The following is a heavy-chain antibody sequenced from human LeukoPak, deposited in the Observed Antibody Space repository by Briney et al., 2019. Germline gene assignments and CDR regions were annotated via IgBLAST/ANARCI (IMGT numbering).Heavy chain of an antibody. CDR2: IYYSGST. Sequence: SETLSLTCTVSGGSISSSSYYWGWIRQPPGKGLEWIGYIYYSGSTNYNPSLKSRVTISVDTSKNQFSLKLSSVTAADTAVYYCARVVYSNYGRYYFDYWGQGTLVTVSS. V-gene: IGHV4-61*05. CDR1: GGSISSSSYY. D-gene: IGHD4-11*01. J-gene: IGHJ4*02. CDR3: ARVVYSNYGRYYFDY.